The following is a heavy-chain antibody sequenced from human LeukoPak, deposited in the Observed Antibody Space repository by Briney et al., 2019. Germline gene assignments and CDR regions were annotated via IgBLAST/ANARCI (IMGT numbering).Heavy chain of an antibody. J-gene: IGHJ4*02. D-gene: IGHD1-7*01. CDR1: GFTFSSYG. CDR2: ISYDGSNK. Sequence: GRSLRLSCAASGFTFSSYGMHWVRQAPGKGLEWVAVISYDGSNKYYTDSVRGRFTISRDNSENTLYLQVNSLRAEDTAVYYCAKDSWNYFLGGSRPRHFDYWGQGTLVTVSS. V-gene: IGHV3-30*18. CDR3: AKDSWNYFLGGSRPRHFDY.